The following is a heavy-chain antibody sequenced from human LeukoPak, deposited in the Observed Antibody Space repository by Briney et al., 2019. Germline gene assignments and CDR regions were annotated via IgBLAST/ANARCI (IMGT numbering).Heavy chain of an antibody. CDR1: GYTITSYD. CDR2: MNPNSGNT. D-gene: IGHD3-3*01. J-gene: IGHJ6*02. CDR3: ARGGIRFLEWLSDYYYGMDV. Sequence: ASVKVSCKASGYTITSYDINWVRQATGQGLEWMGWMNPNSGNTGYAQKFQGRVTMTRNTSISTAYMELSSLRSEDTAVYYCARGGIRFLEWLSDYYYGMDVWGQGTTVTASS. V-gene: IGHV1-8*01.